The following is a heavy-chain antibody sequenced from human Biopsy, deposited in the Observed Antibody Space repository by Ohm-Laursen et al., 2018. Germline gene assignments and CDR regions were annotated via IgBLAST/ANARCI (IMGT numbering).Heavy chain of an antibody. J-gene: IGHJ4*02. D-gene: IGHD6-19*01. Sequence: SVKVSCKASGFSFTGYYIHWVRQAPGQGLEWMGWISPKSGDTNYAHKFQGNITMTRDTSKSTVYVELSSLRSADTAVYFCARNTGWYGDLYYFDYWGQGTLVTVSS. V-gene: IGHV1-2*02. CDR2: ISPKSGDT. CDR1: GFSFTGYY. CDR3: ARNTGWYGDLYYFDY.